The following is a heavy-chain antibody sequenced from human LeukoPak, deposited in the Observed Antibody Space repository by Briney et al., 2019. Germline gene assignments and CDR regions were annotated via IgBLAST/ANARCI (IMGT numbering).Heavy chain of an antibody. CDR3: ARVPDPLGYCSSTSCYLEYYYGMDV. CDR2: ISSSSSYI. V-gene: IGHV3-21*01. CDR1: GFTFSSYS. J-gene: IGHJ6*02. Sequence: PGGSLRLSCAASGFTFSSYSMNWVRQAPGKGLEWVSSISSSSSYIYYADSVKGRFTISRDNAKNSLCLQMNSLRAEDTAVYYCARVPDPLGYCSSTSCYLEYYYGMDVWGQGTTVTVSS. D-gene: IGHD2-2*01.